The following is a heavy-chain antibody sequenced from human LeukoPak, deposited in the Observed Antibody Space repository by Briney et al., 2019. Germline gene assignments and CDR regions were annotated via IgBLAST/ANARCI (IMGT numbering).Heavy chain of an antibody. V-gene: IGHV1-69*05. Sequence: GASVKVSCKASGGTLSSYAISWVRQAPGQGLEWMGRIIPIFGTANYAQKFQGRVTITTDESTSTAYMELSSLRSEDTAVYYCAREAYSGSYFGDWGQGTLVAVSS. D-gene: IGHD1-26*01. CDR2: IIPIFGTA. CDR1: GGTLSSYA. CDR3: AREAYSGSYFGD. J-gene: IGHJ4*02.